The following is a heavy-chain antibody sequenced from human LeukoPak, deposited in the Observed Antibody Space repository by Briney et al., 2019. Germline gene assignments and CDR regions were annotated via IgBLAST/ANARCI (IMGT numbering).Heavy chain of an antibody. V-gene: IGHV4-39*01. CDR1: GGSISSRTDY. CDR2: IYYSGST. D-gene: IGHD2-15*01. CDR3: ARHQGGGITYLDQ. Sequence: RTSETLSLICTVSGGSISSRTDYWGWIRQPPGKGLDWIGTIYYSGSTYYRPSLKSRVTISVDTSKNQFSLKLTSVTAEDTAVYYCARHQGGGITYLDQWGQGTLVTVSS. J-gene: IGHJ4*02.